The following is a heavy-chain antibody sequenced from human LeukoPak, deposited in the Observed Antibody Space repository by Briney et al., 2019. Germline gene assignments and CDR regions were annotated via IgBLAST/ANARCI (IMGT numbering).Heavy chain of an antibody. CDR3: ARGYTAGWIPYDY. J-gene: IGHJ4*02. CDR2: FYYTGST. Sequence: PSETLSLTCAVYGGSFSGHYWTWIRQPPGEGLEWIGSFYYTGSTYYNPSLKSRVTISADTSKNQFSLKLSSVAAADTAVYYCARGYTAGWIPYDYCGQGTLVTVSS. CDR1: GGSFSGHY. D-gene: IGHD5-18*01. V-gene: IGHV4-34*01.